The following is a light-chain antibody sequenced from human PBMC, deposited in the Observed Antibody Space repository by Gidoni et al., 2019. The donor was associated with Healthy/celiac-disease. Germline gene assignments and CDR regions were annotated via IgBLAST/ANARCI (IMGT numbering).Light chain of an antibody. Sequence: QSALTQPASVSGSPGQSITISCTGTSSDVGGYNYVSWYQQHPGKAPKLMIYEVSNRPSGVSNRFSGSKSGNTASLTISGLQAEDEADYYCSSYTSSSTGVGYVFGTGTKVTVL. CDR2: EVS. J-gene: IGLJ1*01. CDR3: SSYTSSSTGVGYV. V-gene: IGLV2-14*01. CDR1: SSDVGGYNY.